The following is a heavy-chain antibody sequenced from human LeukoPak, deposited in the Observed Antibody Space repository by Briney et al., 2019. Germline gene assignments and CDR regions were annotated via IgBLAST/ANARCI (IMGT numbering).Heavy chain of an antibody. J-gene: IGHJ4*02. D-gene: IGHD3-22*01. CDR2: ISWDGGST. Sequence: GGSLRLSCAASGFTFDDYTMHWVRQAPGKGLEWVSLISWDGGSTYYADSVKGRFTISRDNSKNSLYLQMNSLRTEDTALYYCAKLNSYEGGFWGQGTLVTVSS. CDR3: AKLNSYEGGF. CDR1: GFTFDDYT. V-gene: IGHV3-43*01.